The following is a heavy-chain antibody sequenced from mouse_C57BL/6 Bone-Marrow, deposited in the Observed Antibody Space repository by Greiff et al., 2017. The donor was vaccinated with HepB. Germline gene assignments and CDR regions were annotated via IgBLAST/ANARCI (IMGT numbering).Heavy chain of an antibody. D-gene: IGHD1-1*01. CDR2: ISDGGSYT. J-gene: IGHJ1*03. V-gene: IGHV5-4*03. CDR1: GFTFSSYA. Sequence: EVKVMESGGGLVKPGGSLKLSCAASGFTFSSYAMSWVRQTPEKRLEWVATISDGGSYTYYPDNVKGRFTISRDNAKNNLYLQMSHLKSEDTAMYYCAREGGGSYGYFDVWGTGTTVTVSS. CDR3: AREGGGSYGYFDV.